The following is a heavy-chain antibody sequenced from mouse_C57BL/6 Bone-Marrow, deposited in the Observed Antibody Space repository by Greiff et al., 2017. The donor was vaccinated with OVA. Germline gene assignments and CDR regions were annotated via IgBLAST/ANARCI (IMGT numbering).Heavy chain of an antibody. CDR2: IYPRSGNT. Sequence: QVHVKHSGAELARPGASVKLSCKASGYTFTSYGISWVKQRTGQGLEWIGEIYPRSGNTYYNEKFKGKATLTADKSSSTAYMELRSLTSEDSAVYFCARSYGSRGPWFAYWGQGTLVTVSA. D-gene: IGHD1-1*01. J-gene: IGHJ3*01. CDR1: GYTFTSYG. CDR3: ARSYGSRGPWFAY. V-gene: IGHV1-81*01.